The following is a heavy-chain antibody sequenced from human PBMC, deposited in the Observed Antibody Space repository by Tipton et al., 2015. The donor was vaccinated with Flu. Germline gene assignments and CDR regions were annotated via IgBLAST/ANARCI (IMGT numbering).Heavy chain of an antibody. CDR3: AKGSRIVGENIRGEMDH. Sequence: SLSLSCAASGFIFGNYAMFWVRQPPGKGLEWDSGISWSGETIAYLDSVKGRFTISRDNAKNSLYLQMNSLRPEDTAFYYCAKGSRIVGENIRGEMDHWGQGSLVTVSS. V-gene: IGHV3-9*01. J-gene: IGHJ4*02. CDR2: ISWSGETI. D-gene: IGHD1-26*01. CDR1: GFIFGNYA.